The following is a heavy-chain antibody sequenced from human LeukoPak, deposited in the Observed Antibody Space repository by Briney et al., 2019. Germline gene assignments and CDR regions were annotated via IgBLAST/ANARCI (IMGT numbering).Heavy chain of an antibody. J-gene: IGHJ4*02. CDR3: ARVTSVETPYYDKSGLCDY. CDR1: GYTFTNYG. CDR2: IGPYNTHG. Sequence: ASVKVSCKASGYTFTNYGISWVRQATGQGLEWMGWIGPYNTHGKYAQKFQGRVTLTTDTYPSTAYMELGSLRSDDTAVYFCARVTSVETPYYDKSGLCDYWGQGTLVTVSS. D-gene: IGHD3-22*01. V-gene: IGHV1-18*01.